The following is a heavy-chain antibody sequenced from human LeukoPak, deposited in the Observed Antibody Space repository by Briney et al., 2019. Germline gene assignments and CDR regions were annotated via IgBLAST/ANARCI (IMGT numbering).Heavy chain of an antibody. Sequence: SESLSLTCAVYGGSFSGYYWSWIRQPPGKGLEWIGEINHSGSTNYNPSLKSRVTISVDTSKNQFSLKLSSVTAADTAVYYCANLPYYYYGMDVWGQGTTVTVSS. CDR3: ANLPYYYYGMDV. CDR2: INHSGST. J-gene: IGHJ6*02. V-gene: IGHV4-34*01. CDR1: GGSFSGYY.